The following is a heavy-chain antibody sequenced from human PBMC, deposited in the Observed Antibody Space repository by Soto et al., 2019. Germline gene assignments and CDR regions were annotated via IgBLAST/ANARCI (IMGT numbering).Heavy chain of an antibody. J-gene: IGHJ5*02. D-gene: IGHD3-3*01. CDR2: MNPNSGNT. CDR1: GYTFTGYD. CDR3: ARALNDFWSGYVRFDP. Sequence: ASVKVSCRASGYTFTGYDINWVRQATGQGLEWMGWMNPNSGNTGYAQKFQGRVTMTRNTSISTAYMELSSLRSEDTAVYYCARALNDFWSGYVRFDPWGQGTLVTVSS. V-gene: IGHV1-8*01.